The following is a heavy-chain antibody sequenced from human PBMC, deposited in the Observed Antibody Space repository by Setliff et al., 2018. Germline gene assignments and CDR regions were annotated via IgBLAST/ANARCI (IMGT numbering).Heavy chain of an antibody. CDR2: IKEDGSEK. CDR1: RFTFSNYW. V-gene: IGHV3-7*01. CDR3: VRDRWKVIVNRGDDAFDL. Sequence: GGSLRLSCAASRFTFSNYWMSLVRQAPGKGLEWVANIKEDGSEKYYVDSVKGRFTISRDNAKNSLDLQMNSLRSEDTAVYYCVRDRWKVIVNRGDDAFDLWGQGAMVTVSS. J-gene: IGHJ3*01. D-gene: IGHD3-22*01.